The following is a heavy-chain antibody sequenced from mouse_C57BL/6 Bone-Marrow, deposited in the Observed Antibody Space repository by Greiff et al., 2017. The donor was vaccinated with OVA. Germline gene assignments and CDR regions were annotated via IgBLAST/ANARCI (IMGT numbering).Heavy chain of an antibody. Sequence: EVQVVESGGGLVQPGGSLKLSCAASGFTFSDYGMAWVRQAPRKGPEWVAFISNLAYSIYYADTVTGRFTISRENAKNTLYLEMSSLRSEDTAMYYCARHVNPWYFDVWGTGTTVTVSS. CDR3: ARHVNPWYFDV. CDR1: GFTFSDYG. V-gene: IGHV5-15*01. CDR2: ISNLAYSI. D-gene: IGHD6-1*01. J-gene: IGHJ1*03.